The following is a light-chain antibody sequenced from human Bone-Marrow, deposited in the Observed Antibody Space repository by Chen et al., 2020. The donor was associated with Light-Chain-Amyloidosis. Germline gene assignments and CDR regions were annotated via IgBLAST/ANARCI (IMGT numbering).Light chain of an antibody. Sequence: SYDLTQPPSVSVSPGQTARITCSGDDLPTKYAYWYQQKPGQAPVLVIHRDTERPSGSVERFSGSSSGKTATLTISGGQAEDEADYHCQSADSSGTYEVIFGGGTKLTVL. CDR2: RDT. J-gene: IGLJ2*01. CDR3: QSADSSGTYEVI. V-gene: IGLV3-25*03. CDR1: DLPTKY.